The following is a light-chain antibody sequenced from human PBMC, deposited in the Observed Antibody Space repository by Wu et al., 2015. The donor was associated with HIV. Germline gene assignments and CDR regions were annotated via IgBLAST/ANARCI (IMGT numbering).Light chain of an antibody. CDR1: EILIRG. V-gene: IGKV1-5*03. CDR3: QQYNFYSRT. CDR2: EAS. Sequence: ASVGDRVTITCRGQSEILIRGWPGISRNPGTAPKLLIYEASALENGVPSRFSGSGSGTEFTLTISSLQPDDFATYYCQQYNFYSRTFGRGTKVEVK. J-gene: IGKJ4*02.